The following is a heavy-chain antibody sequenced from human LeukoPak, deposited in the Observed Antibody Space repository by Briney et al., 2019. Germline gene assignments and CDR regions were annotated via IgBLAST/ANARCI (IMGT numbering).Heavy chain of an antibody. D-gene: IGHD2-8*01. J-gene: IGHJ6*03. Sequence: GASVKVSCKASGGTFSSYAISWVRQAPGQGLEWMGGIIPIFGTANYAQKFQGRVTITTDESTSTAYMELSSLRSEDTAVYYCARAGPANGDNYYYYMDVWGKGTTVTVSS. V-gene: IGHV1-69*05. CDR1: GGTFSSYA. CDR3: ARAGPANGDNYYYYMDV. CDR2: IIPIFGTA.